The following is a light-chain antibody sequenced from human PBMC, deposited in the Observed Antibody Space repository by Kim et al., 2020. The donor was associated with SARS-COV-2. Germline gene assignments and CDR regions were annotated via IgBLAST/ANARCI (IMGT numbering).Light chain of an antibody. CDR3: NSRDSRDNHVV. Sequence: SSELTQDPAVSVALGQTVRITCQGDSLRSYYASWYQQKPGQAPLLVIYGKNNRPSGIPDRFSGSSSGNTASLTITGAQAEDEADYYCNSRDSRDNHVVFG. V-gene: IGLV3-19*01. CDR1: SLRSYY. J-gene: IGLJ2*01. CDR2: GKN.